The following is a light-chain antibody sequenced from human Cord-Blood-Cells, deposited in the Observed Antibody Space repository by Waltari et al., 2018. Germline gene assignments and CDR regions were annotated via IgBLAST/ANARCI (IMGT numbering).Light chain of an antibody. Sequence: DIQINQSPSTRSASVGDRVTITCRASQSISSWLAWYQQKPGKAPKLLIYKASSLESGVPSRFSGSGSGTEFTLTISSLQPDYFATYYCQQYNSYWTFGQGTKVEIK. CDR3: QQYNSYWT. V-gene: IGKV1-5*03. J-gene: IGKJ1*01. CDR2: KAS. CDR1: QSISSW.